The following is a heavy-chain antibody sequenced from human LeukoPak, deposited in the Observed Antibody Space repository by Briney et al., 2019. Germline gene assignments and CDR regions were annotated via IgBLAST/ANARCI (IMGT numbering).Heavy chain of an antibody. D-gene: IGHD3-16*02. CDR1: GFTFSSYG. V-gene: IGHV3-33*01. Sequence: TGGSLRLSCAASGFTFSSYGMHWVRQAPGKGLEWVAVIWYDGSNKYYADSVKGRFTISRDNSKNTLYLQMNSLRAEDTAVYYCARDRHDYVWGSYRYIDYWGQGTLVTVSS. J-gene: IGHJ4*02. CDR3: ARDRHDYVWGSYRYIDY. CDR2: IWYDGSNK.